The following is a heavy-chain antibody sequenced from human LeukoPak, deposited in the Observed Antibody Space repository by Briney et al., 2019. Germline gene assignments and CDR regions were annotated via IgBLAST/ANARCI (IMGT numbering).Heavy chain of an antibody. CDR3: AIDGAYCTMTTVTSCRRWFGP. CDR2: IIPILDIA. D-gene: IGHD4-17*01. Sequence: SVKVSCKASGGNLSKYAISWVRQAPGQGLEWMGRIIPILDIANYAQRFQGGVTITADKSTSTAYMELSSLRSEDTAVYYCAIDGAYCTMTTVTSCRRWFGPWGQGTLVTVSS. V-gene: IGHV1-69*04. CDR1: GGNLSKYA. J-gene: IGHJ5*02.